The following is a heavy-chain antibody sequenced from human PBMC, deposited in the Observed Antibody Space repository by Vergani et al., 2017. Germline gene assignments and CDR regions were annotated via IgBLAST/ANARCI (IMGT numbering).Heavy chain of an antibody. Sequence: EVQLVESGGGLVQPGRSLRLSCAASGFTFDDYAMHWVRQAPGKGLEWVSGISWNSGSIGYADSVKGRFTISRDNAKNSLYLQMNSLRAEDTALYYYAKLCGGLATSCYDYWGQGTLVTVSS. CDR2: ISWNSGSI. D-gene: IGHD2-2*01. J-gene: IGHJ4*02. V-gene: IGHV3-9*01. CDR3: AKLCGGLATSCYDY. CDR1: GFTFDDYA.